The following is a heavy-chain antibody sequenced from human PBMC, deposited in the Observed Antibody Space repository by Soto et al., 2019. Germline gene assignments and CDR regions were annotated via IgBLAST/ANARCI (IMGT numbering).Heavy chain of an antibody. Sequence: GGSLRLSCAASGFTFSSYAMSWVRQAPGKGLEWVSAISGSGGSTYYADSVKGRFTISRDNSKNTLYLQMNSLRAEDTAVYYCAVYSSGWSAEYFQHWGQGTLVTVSS. J-gene: IGHJ1*01. D-gene: IGHD6-19*01. CDR2: ISGSGGST. CDR1: GFTFSSYA. V-gene: IGHV3-23*01. CDR3: AVYSSGWSAEYFQH.